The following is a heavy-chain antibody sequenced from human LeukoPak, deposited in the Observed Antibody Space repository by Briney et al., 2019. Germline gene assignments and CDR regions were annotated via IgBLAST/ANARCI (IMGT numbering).Heavy chain of an antibody. Sequence: PGGSLRLSCAASGFTFSSYSMNWVRQAPGKGLEWVSSISSSSSYIYYADSVKGRFTISRDNAKNSLYLQMNSLRAEDTAVYYCAGYCGGDCFGMDVWGQGTTVTVSS. D-gene: IGHD2-21*01. CDR2: ISSSSSYI. V-gene: IGHV3-21*01. CDR1: GFTFSSYS. CDR3: AGYCGGDCFGMDV. J-gene: IGHJ6*02.